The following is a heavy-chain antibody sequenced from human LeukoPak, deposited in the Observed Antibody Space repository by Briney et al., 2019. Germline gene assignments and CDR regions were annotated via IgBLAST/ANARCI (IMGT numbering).Heavy chain of an antibody. V-gene: IGHV3-21*01. D-gene: IGHD3-10*01. Sequence: GGSLRLSCAASGFTFSNSMNWVRQTPGKGLEWVSSISSSSSYIYYADSVKGRFTISRDNAKNSLYLQMNSLRAEDTAVYYCARALRRFDAFDIWGQGTMVTVSS. J-gene: IGHJ3*02. CDR2: ISSSSSYI. CDR3: ARALRRFDAFDI. CDR1: GFTFSNS.